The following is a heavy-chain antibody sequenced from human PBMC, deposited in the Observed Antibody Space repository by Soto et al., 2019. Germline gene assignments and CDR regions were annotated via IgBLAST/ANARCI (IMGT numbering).Heavy chain of an antibody. J-gene: IGHJ3*02. D-gene: IGHD3-22*01. CDR1: GFTFSSYA. V-gene: IGHV3-23*01. Sequence: PGGSLRLSCAASGFTFSSYAMSWVRQAPGKGLEWVSAISGSGGSTYYADSVKGRFTISRDNSKNTLYLQMNSLRAEDTAVYYCAATKEGWESYYDSSGYHDAFDIWGQGTMVTVSS. CDR2: ISGSGGST. CDR3: AATKEGWESYYDSSGYHDAFDI.